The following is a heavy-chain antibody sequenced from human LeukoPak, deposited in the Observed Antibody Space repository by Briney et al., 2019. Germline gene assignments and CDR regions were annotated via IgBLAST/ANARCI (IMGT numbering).Heavy chain of an antibody. CDR2: IYYSGST. Sequence: SETLSLTCSVSGGSIYNSEYFWGCIRQPPGKGLEWIGRIYYSGSTYYNPSLKRRDTISVDTSENQFSLKLSSVPAADTAVYYCEREPRSLYYYGSGSYFTSPLFDYWGQGTLVTVSS. D-gene: IGHD3-10*01. CDR1: GGSIYNSEYF. J-gene: IGHJ4*02. V-gene: IGHV4-39*07. CDR3: EREPRSLYYYGSGSYFTSPLFDY.